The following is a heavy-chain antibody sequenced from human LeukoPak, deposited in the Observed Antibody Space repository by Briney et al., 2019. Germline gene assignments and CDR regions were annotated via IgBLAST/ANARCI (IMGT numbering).Heavy chain of an antibody. Sequence: ASVKVSCNASGYTFTSYGISWVRQAPGQGLEWMGWISAYNGNTNYAQKLQGRVTMNPDTSTSTAYIELRSLRSDDTAVYHCARLPTAYMDVWGKGTTVTVS. J-gene: IGHJ6*03. CDR1: GYTFTSYG. CDR3: ARLPTAYMDV. CDR2: ISAYNGNT. V-gene: IGHV1-18*01.